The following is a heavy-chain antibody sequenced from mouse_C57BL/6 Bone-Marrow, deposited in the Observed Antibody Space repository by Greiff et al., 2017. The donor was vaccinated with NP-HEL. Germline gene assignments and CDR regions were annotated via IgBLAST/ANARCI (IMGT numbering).Heavy chain of an antibody. CDR2: ISYDGSN. D-gene: IGHD1-1*01. J-gene: IGHJ1*03. CDR1: GYSITSGYY. CDR3: ARRAHYYGSSYEWYFDV. V-gene: IGHV3-6*01. Sequence: ESGPGLVKPSQSLSLTCSVTGYSITSGYYWNWIRQFPGNKLEWMGYISYDGSNNYNPSLKNRISITRDTSKNQFFLKLNSVTTEDTATYYCARRAHYYGSSYEWYFDVWGTGTTVTVSS.